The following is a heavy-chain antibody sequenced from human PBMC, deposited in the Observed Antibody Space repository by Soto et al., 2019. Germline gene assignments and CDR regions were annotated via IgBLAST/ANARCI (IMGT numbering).Heavy chain of an antibody. J-gene: IGHJ4*02. Sequence: QVQLVQSGAEVKKPGGSVKVSCMASGYTFTDLGISWVRQAPGQGLEWMGWSSTYNGDTRYAQKAQDRVTLTTDTSTSTAYMELRSLRSDDTAVYYCAREYCTRSSCYEVDYWGQGTLVTVSS. CDR1: GYTFTDLG. V-gene: IGHV1-18*01. CDR2: SSTYNGDT. CDR3: AREYCTRSSCYEVDY. D-gene: IGHD2-2*01.